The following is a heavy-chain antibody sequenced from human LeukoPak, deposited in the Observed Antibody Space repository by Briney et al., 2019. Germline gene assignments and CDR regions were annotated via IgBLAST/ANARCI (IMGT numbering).Heavy chain of an antibody. D-gene: IGHD3-10*01. J-gene: IGHJ4*02. CDR1: GGSFSSYY. V-gene: IGHV4-34*01. CDR3: ARSYYYGSGSYFLGY. Sequence: SETLSLTCAVYGGSFSSYYRSWIRQPPGKGLEWIGEINHTGSTKYNPSLKSRVTISVDTSKNQFSLKLSSVTAADTAVYYCARSYYYGSGSYFLGYWGQGTLVTVSS. CDR2: INHTGST.